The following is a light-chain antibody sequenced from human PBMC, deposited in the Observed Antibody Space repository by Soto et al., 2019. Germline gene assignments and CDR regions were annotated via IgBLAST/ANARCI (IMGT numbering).Light chain of an antibody. V-gene: IGKV3-15*01. CDR2: GAS. J-gene: IGKJ2*01. Sequence: IVMTQSPATLSVSPGDRVTLSCRASQSVSSDLAWYQQRPGQAPRLLIYGASTRATGIPARFSGTGSGTEFTLTISSLQSEDFAFYYCQQYNNWPPYTFGQGTKVDIQ. CDR1: QSVSSD. CDR3: QQYNNWPPYT.